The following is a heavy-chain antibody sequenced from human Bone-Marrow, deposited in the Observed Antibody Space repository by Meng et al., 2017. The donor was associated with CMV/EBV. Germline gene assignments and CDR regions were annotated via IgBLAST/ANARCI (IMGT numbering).Heavy chain of an antibody. J-gene: IGHJ4*02. CDR1: GYTFTSYG. CDR3: ASGGRGTYYDFWKGYSYFDY. CDR2: ISAYNGNT. V-gene: IGHV1-18*01. D-gene: IGHD3-3*01. Sequence: ASVKVSRKASGYTFTSYGISWVRQAPGQGLEWMGWISAYNGNTNYAQKLQGRVTMTTDTSTSTAYMELRSLRSDDTAVYYCASGGRGTYYDFWKGYSYFDYWGQGTLVTVSS.